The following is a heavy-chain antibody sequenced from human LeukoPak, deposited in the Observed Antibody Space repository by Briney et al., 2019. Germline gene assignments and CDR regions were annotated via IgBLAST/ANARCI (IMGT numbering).Heavy chain of an antibody. CDR1: GASISSSDYY. CDR3: ARGSGGDIVVVPAAVSIHLSFDY. CDR2: INHSGST. V-gene: IGHV4-39*07. Sequence: PSETLSLTCAVSGASISSSDYYWGWIRQPPGKGLEWIGEINHSGSTNYNPSLKSRVTISVDTSKNQFSLKLSSVTAADTAVYYCARGSGGDIVVVPAAVSIHLSFDYWGQGTLVTVSS. D-gene: IGHD2-2*01. J-gene: IGHJ4*02.